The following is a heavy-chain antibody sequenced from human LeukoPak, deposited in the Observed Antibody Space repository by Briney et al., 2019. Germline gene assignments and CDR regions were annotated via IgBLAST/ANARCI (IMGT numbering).Heavy chain of an antibody. CDR2: IYHSGST. CDR1: GYSISSGYY. D-gene: IGHD3-10*01. V-gene: IGHV4-38-2*02. CDR3: ARLRGAYGSGTAYYFDY. J-gene: IGHJ4*02. Sequence: SETLSLTCTVSGYSISSGYYWGWIRQPPGKGLEWTGSIYHSGSTYYNPSLKSRVTISVDTSKNQFSLKLSSVTAADTAVYYCARLRGAYGSGTAYYFDYWGQGTQVTVSS.